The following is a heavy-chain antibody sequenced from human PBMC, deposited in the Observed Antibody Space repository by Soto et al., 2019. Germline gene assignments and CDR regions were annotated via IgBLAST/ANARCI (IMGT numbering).Heavy chain of an antibody. CDR1: GYTLTDYY. J-gene: IGHJ6*02. CDR2: INPNNGGT. D-gene: IGHD6-13*01. CDR3: ARAGVAASGSGEYAMDV. V-gene: IGHV1-2*02. Sequence: QVQVVQSGPEVKKPGASVKVSCKAYGYTLTDYYMHWVRQAPGQGLEWMGWINPNNGGTKSAQKFKDRVTMISDTSISTAYLELSRLTSDDTAVYYCARAGVAASGSGEYAMDVWGQGTTVIVSS.